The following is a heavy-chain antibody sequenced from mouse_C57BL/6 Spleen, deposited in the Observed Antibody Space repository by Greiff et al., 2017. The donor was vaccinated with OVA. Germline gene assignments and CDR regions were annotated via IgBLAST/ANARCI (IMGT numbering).Heavy chain of an antibody. CDR1: GYTFTDYY. J-gene: IGHJ4*01. Sequence: EVQLQQSGPELVKPGASVKISCKASGYTFTDYYMNWVKQSHGKSLEWIGDINPNNGGTSYNQKFKGKATLTVDKSSSTAYMELRSLTSEDSAVYYCARRLLWGYYAMDYWGQGTSVTVSS. V-gene: IGHV1-26*01. D-gene: IGHD2-10*01. CDR3: ARRLLWGYYAMDY. CDR2: INPNNGGT.